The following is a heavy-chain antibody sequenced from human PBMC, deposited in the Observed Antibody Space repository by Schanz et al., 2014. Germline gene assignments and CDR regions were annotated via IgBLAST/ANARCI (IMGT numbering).Heavy chain of an antibody. Sequence: EVQLVESGGGLVQPGGSLRLSCLASGFAFSSYGMNWLRQAPGKGLEWVSAISGRDGSTYYADSVRGRFTISRDNSKNTLYLQMNSLRAEDTAVYYCANNWNLDYWGQGTLVTVSS. D-gene: IGHD1-20*01. V-gene: IGHV3-23*04. J-gene: IGHJ4*02. CDR3: ANNWNLDY. CDR1: GFAFSSYG. CDR2: ISGRDGST.